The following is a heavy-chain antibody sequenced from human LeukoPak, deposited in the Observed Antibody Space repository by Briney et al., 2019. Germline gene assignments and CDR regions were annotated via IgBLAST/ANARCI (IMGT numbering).Heavy chain of an antibody. D-gene: IGHD2-2*01. J-gene: IGHJ4*02. Sequence: PGGSLRLSCAASGFTFSSYSMNWVRQAPGKELEWVSYISSSSSTIYYADSVKGRFTISRDNAKNSLYLQMNSLRAEDTAVYYCARDSPARSWEYQLLLDYWGQGTLVTVSS. V-gene: IGHV3-48*01. CDR3: ARDSPARSWEYQLLLDY. CDR2: ISSSSSTI. CDR1: GFTFSSYS.